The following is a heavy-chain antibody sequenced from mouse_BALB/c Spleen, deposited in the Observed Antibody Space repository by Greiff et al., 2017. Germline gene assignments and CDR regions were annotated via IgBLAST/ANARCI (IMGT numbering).Heavy chain of an antibody. V-gene: IGHV2-9*02. Sequence: VKLVESGPGLVAPSQSLSITCTVSGFSLTSYGVHWVRQPPGKGLEWLGVIWAGGSTNYNSALMSRLSISKDNSKSQVFLKMNSLQTDDTAMYYCARDGSSYGWFAYWGQGTLVTVSA. CDR3: ARDGSSYGWFAY. CDR2: IWAGGST. CDR1: GFSLTSYG. J-gene: IGHJ3*01. D-gene: IGHD1-1*01.